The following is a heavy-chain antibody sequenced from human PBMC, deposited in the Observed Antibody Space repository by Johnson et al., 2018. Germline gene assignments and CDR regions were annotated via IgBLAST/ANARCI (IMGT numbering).Heavy chain of an antibody. CDR1: GFTFSSYW. D-gene: IGHD5-18*01. J-gene: IGHJ3*02. CDR3: ARVDQYSYGYDAFDI. CDR2: IKQDGSEK. V-gene: IGHV3-7*01. Sequence: EVQLVETGGGLVQPGGSLRLSCAASGFTFSSYWMSWVRQAPGKGLEWVANIKQDGSEKYYVDSVTGRFTISRDNAKHSLYLQMNSLRAEDTAVYYCARVDQYSYGYDAFDIWGQGTMVTVSS.